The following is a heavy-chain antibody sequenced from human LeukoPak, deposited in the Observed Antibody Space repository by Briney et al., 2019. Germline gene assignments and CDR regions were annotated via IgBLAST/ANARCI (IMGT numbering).Heavy chain of an antibody. CDR2: ISGSGGST. V-gene: IGHV3-23*01. CDR3: ATETIGRHYDY. J-gene: IGHJ4*02. Sequence: GGSLRLSCAASGFTFSSYAMSWVRQAPGKGLEWVSAISGSGGSTYYADSVKGRFTISRDNAKNSMYLQMDSLRDEDTAVYYCATETIGRHYDYWGQGTLLTVSS. CDR1: GFTFSSYA. D-gene: IGHD1-14*01.